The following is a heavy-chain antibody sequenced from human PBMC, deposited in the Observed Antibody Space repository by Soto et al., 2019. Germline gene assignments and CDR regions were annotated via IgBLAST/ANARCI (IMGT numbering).Heavy chain of an antibody. Sequence: ASVNVYCKTSGYTITIYAMHWVRQAPRQGLEWMGWINVYNGNTKYAQKVQGRVTMTTDTSTSTAYMELRSLRSDDTAVYYCARGVGSGSYYNQYNWFDPWGQGTLDTSPQ. CDR1: GYTITIYA. V-gene: IGHV1-18*01. CDR2: INVYNGNT. D-gene: IGHD3-10*01. J-gene: IGHJ5*02. CDR3: ARGVGSGSYYNQYNWFDP.